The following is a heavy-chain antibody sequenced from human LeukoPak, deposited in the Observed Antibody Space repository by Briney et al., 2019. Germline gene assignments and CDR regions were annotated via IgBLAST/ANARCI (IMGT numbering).Heavy chain of an antibody. V-gene: IGHV4-61*01. D-gene: IGHD6-6*01. J-gene: IGHJ4*02. CDR1: GGSFSSGSYY. Sequence: PSETLSLTCTVSGGSFSSGSYYWSWIRQPPGKGLEWIGYIYYSGSTNYNPSLKSRVTISVDTSKNQFSLKLSSVTAADTAVYYCAREGIAARLEYYFDYWGQGTLVTVSS. CDR2: IYYSGST. CDR3: AREGIAARLEYYFDY.